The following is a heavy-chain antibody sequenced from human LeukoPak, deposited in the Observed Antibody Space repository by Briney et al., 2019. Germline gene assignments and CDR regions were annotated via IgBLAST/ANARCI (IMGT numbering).Heavy chain of an antibody. CDR3: ARLGFGSGTNKALDI. D-gene: IGHD3-10*01. V-gene: IGHV4-59*01. CDR2: IYFSGST. Sequence: SETLSLTCTVSGASITRDYWGWIRQPPEKGLEWIGYIYFSGSTNYNPTLKSRVTISVDTSKNLYSLELRSVTPADTAVYYCARLGFGSGTNKALDIWGQGTMVTVSS. CDR1: GASITRDY. J-gene: IGHJ3*02.